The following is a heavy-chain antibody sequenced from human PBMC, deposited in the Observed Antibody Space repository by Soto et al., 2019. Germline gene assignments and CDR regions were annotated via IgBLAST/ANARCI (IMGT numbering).Heavy chain of an antibody. CDR3: ADMSGYYYPLFDY. CDR2: IYWNDDK. Sequence: GLDLEWLALIYWNDDKRYSPSLKSRLTITKDTSKNQVVLTMTNMDPVDTATYYCADMSGYYYPLFDYWGQGTPVTVTS. D-gene: IGHD3-22*01. V-gene: IGHV2-5*01. J-gene: IGHJ4*02.